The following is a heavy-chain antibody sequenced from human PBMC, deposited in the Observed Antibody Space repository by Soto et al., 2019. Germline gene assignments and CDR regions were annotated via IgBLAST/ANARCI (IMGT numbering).Heavy chain of an antibody. CDR1: SYX. V-gene: IGHV3-21*01. CDR2: ISSSSSYI. Sequence: SYXXXXVRXAPGKGLEWVSSISSSSSYIYYADSVKGRFTISRDNAKNSLYLQMNSLRAEDTAVYYCARKMAAAIDAFDIWGQGTMVTVSS. CDR3: ARKMAAAIDAFDI. D-gene: IGHD6-13*01. J-gene: IGHJ3*02.